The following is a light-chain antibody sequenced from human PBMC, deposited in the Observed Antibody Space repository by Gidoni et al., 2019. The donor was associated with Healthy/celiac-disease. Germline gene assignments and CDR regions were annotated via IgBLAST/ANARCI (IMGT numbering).Light chain of an antibody. V-gene: IGLV3-1*01. CDR3: QAWDSSTLVV. CDR2: QDS. J-gene: IGLJ2*01. Sequence: SYELTQPPSVSVPPGQTASITCSGDKLGDKYACWYQQKPGQSPVLVIYQDSQRPSGIPERFSGSNSGNTATLTISGTQAMDEADYYCQAWDSSTLVVFGGGTKLTVL. CDR1: KLGDKY.